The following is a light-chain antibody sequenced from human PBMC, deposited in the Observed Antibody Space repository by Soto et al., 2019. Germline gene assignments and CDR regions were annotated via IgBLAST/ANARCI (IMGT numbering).Light chain of an antibody. CDR2: TNN. V-gene: IGLV1-44*01. CDR1: SSSIGSSN. J-gene: IGLJ1*01. CDR3: AAWDDSLNGRV. Sequence: QAVLTQPRSACWTPGHRVAIACSGSSSSIGSSNVNWYQQLPGTAPKLLIYTNNQRPSGVPDRFSGSKSGTSASLAISGLQPEDEDDYYCAAWDDSLNGRVFGTGPKV.